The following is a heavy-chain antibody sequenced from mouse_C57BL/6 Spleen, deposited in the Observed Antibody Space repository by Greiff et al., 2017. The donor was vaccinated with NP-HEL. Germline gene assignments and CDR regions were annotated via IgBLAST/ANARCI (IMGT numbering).Heavy chain of an antibody. J-gene: IGHJ3*01. V-gene: IGHV1-22*01. CDR1: GYTFTDYN. D-gene: IGHD1-1*01. CDR2: INPNNGGT. CDR3: ARFTTVGCAY. Sequence: EVQLQQPGPELVKPGASVKMSCKASGYTFTDYNMPWVKQSPGKSLEWIGYINPNNGGTSYNQKFKGKATLTVNKSSSTAYMELRSLTSEDSAVYYCARFTTVGCAYWGQGTLVTVSA.